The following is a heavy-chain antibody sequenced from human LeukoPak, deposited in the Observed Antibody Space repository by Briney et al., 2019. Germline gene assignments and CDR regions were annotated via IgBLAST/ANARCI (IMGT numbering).Heavy chain of an antibody. V-gene: IGHV3-33*08. CDR3: ARTRSGCSSTSCYPYYYYGMDV. D-gene: IGHD2-2*01. J-gene: IGHJ6*02. CDR1: GFTFNKYA. CDR2: IWYDGSNK. Sequence: GGSLRLSCAASGFTFNKYAMNWVRQAPGKGLEWVAVIWYDGSNKYYADSVKGRFTISRDNSKNTLYLQMNSLRAEDTAVYYCARTRSGCSSTSCYPYYYYGMDVWGQGTTVTVSS.